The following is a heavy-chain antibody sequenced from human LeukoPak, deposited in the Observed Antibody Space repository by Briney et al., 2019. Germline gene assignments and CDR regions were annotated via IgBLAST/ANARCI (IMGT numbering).Heavy chain of an antibody. CDR1: GYTFTGYY. J-gene: IGHJ5*02. D-gene: IGHD3-22*01. V-gene: IGHV1-2*02. Sequence: ASVKVSCKASGYTFTGYYMHWVRQAPGQGLEWMGWINPNSGGTNYAQKFQGRVTITRNTSISTAYMELSSLRSEDTAVYYCARGRYYYDSSGYYYRDWFDPWGQGTLVTVSS. CDR2: INPNSGGT. CDR3: ARGRYYYDSSGYYYRDWFDP.